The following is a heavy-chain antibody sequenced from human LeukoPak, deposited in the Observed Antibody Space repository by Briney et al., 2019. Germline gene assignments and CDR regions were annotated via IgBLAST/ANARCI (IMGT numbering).Heavy chain of an antibody. J-gene: IGHJ1*01. CDR2: INHSGST. CDR1: GGSFSGYY. CDR3: ARGPGSSWYLYFQH. D-gene: IGHD6-13*01. V-gene: IGHV4-34*01. Sequence: SETLSLTCAVYGGSFSGYYWSWIRQPPGKGLEWIGEINHSGSTNYNPSLKSRVTISVDTSKNQFSLKPSSVTAADTAVYYCARGPGSSWYLYFQHWGQGTLVTVSS.